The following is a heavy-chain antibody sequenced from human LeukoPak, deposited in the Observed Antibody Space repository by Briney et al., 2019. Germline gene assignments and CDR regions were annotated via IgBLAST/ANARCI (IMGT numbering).Heavy chain of an antibody. D-gene: IGHD4-17*01. Sequence: PGGSLRLSCAASGFTFGSYAMHWVRQAPGKGLEWVAVISYDGSNKYYADSVKGRFTISRDNSKNTLYLQMNSLRAEDTAVYYCARDIYPDDYGDLNYGMDVWGQGTTVTVSS. CDR2: ISYDGSNK. V-gene: IGHV3-30-3*01. J-gene: IGHJ6*02. CDR3: ARDIYPDDYGDLNYGMDV. CDR1: GFTFGSYA.